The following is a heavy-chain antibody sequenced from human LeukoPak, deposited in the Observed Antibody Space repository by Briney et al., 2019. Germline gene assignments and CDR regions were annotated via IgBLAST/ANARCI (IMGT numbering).Heavy chain of an antibody. CDR1: GYTFTSYG. J-gene: IGHJ4*02. V-gene: IGHV1-18*04. Sequence: ASVKVSCKASGYTFTSYGISWVRQAPGQGLEWMGWISAYNGNTNYAQKLQGRVTMTTDTSTSTAYMELRSLRSDATAVYYCARDFTNYSGYEQFDYWGQGTLVTVSS. CDR3: ARDFTNYSGYEQFDY. CDR2: ISAYNGNT. D-gene: IGHD5-12*01.